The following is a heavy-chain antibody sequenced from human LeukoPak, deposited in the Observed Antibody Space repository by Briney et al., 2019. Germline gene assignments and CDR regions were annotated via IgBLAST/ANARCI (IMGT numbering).Heavy chain of an antibody. CDR1: GGSISSYY. J-gene: IGHJ4*02. Sequence: PSETLSLTCTVSGGSISSYYWSWIRQPPGKGLEWIGYIYYSGSTNYNPSLKSRVTISVDTSKNQFSLKLSSVTAADTAVYYCATYYYDSSGHPRFYYWGQGTLVTVSS. CDR3: ATYYYDSSGHPRFYY. D-gene: IGHD3-22*01. CDR2: IYYSGST. V-gene: IGHV4-59*01.